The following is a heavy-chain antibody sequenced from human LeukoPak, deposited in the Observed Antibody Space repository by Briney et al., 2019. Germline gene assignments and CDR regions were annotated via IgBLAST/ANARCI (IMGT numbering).Heavy chain of an antibody. CDR2: ISSSSSTI. CDR1: GFTFSSYS. V-gene: IGHV3-48*01. J-gene: IGHJ4*02. CDR3: ARDQSEKEIDY. Sequence: AGGSLRLSCAASGFTFSSYSMNWVRQAPGKGLEWVSYISSSSSTIYYADSVKGRFTISRGNAKNSLYLQMNSLRAEDTAVYYCARDQSEKEIDYWGQGTLVTVSS.